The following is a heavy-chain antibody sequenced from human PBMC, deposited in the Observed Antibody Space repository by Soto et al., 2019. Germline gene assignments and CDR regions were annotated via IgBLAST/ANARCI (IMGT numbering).Heavy chain of an antibody. J-gene: IGHJ4*02. D-gene: IGHD3-9*01. CDR3: ARRQLRYFDWLLPQPFDD. CDR1: GGSISSSSYY. Sequence: SETLSLTCTVSGGSISSSSYYWGWIRQPPGKGLEWIGSIYYSGSTYYNPSLKSRVTISVDTSKNQFSLKLSSVTAADTAVYYCARRQLRYFDWLLPQPFDDWGQGTLVNVSS. CDR2: IYYSGST. V-gene: IGHV4-39*01.